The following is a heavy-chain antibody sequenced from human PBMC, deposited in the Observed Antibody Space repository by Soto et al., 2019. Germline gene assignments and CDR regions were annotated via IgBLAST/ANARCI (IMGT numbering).Heavy chain of an antibody. CDR3: AKDFKVSGGHYGSLNYYYGMDV. CDR1: GFTFSAFG. D-gene: IGHD3-10*01. Sequence: GGSLRLSCAASGFTFSAFGMHWVRQAPGKGLEWVAIISYDGILKYYADPVKGRFTISRDTSKGALYLQMNSLRPEDTAVYYCAKDFKVSGGHYGSLNYYYGMDVWGQGXTVTV. CDR2: ISYDGILK. J-gene: IGHJ6*02. V-gene: IGHV3-30*18.